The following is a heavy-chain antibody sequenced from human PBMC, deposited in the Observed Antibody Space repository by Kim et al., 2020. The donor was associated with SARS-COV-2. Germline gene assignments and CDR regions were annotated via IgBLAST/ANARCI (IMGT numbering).Heavy chain of an antibody. Sequence: GGSLRLSCAASGFTFSSYEMNWVRQAPGKGLEWVSYISSSGSTIYYADSVKGRFTISRDNAKNSLYLQMNSLRAEDTAVYYCESGGSGFRGGHAFDIWGQGTMVTVSS. CDR1: GFTFSSYE. CDR2: ISSSGSTI. D-gene: IGHD3-22*01. V-gene: IGHV3-48*03. J-gene: IGHJ3*02. CDR3: ESGGSGFRGGHAFDI.